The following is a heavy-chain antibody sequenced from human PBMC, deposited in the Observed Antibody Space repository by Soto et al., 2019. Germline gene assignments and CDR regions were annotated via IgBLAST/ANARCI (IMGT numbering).Heavy chain of an antibody. CDR3: AKGGAQLLHYNWFDP. J-gene: IGHJ5*02. CDR1: GFTFSSYA. V-gene: IGHV3-23*01. D-gene: IGHD2-2*01. CDR2: ISGSGGST. Sequence: GGSLRLSCAASGFTFSSYAMSWVRQAPGKGLEWVSAISGSGGSTYYADSVKGRFTISRDNSKNTLYLQMNSLRAEDTAVYYCAKGGAQLLHYNWFDPWVQGTLVTVSS.